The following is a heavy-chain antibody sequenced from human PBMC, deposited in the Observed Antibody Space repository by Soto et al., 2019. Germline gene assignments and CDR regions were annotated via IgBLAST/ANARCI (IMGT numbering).Heavy chain of an antibody. D-gene: IGHD2-15*01. Sequence: ASVKVSCKASGYTFTSYAMHWVRQAPGQRLEWMGWINAGNGNRKYSQKFQGRVTITRDTSASTAYMELSSLRSEDTAVYYCARVPGTARWWDFWGQGTLVTVSS. CDR2: INAGNGNR. J-gene: IGHJ4*02. CDR1: GYTFTSYA. V-gene: IGHV1-3*01. CDR3: ARVPGTARWWDF.